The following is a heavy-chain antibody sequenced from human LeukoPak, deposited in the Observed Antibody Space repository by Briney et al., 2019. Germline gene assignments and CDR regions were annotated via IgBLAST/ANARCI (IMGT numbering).Heavy chain of an antibody. D-gene: IGHD1-20*01. Sequence: PGGSLRLSCEASGFTVSGTYMTWVRQAPGKGLEWVSVIYSGGSTYYAGSVKGRFIISRDNSKNTLYLHMNSLRAEDTAVYYCARALNWKGYYFDFWGQGALVTVSS. CDR2: IYSGGST. J-gene: IGHJ4*02. CDR1: GFTVSGTY. CDR3: ARALNWKGYYFDF. V-gene: IGHV3-66*01.